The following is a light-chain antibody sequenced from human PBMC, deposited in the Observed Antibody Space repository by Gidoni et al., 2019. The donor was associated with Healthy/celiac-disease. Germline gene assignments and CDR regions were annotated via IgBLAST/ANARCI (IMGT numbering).Light chain of an antibody. V-gene: IGKV1-13*02. CDR3: QQFNSFLT. J-gene: IGKJ4*01. CDR1: QGISSA. Sequence: AIQLTQFPSSLSASVGDRVTITCRASQGISSALAWYQQKPGKAPKLLIYDASSLESGVPSRFSGSGSGTDFTLTISSLQPVDFATYYCQQFNSFLTFGGGTKVEIK. CDR2: DAS.